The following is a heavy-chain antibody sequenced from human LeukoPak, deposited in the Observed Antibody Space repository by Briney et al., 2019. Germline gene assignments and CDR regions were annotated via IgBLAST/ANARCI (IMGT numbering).Heavy chain of an antibody. CDR2: MNPKSGNT. CDR3: ARGQSIAASPSGPRASFDY. CDR1: GYSFPNYD. V-gene: IGHV1-8*01. Sequence: ASVTVSCKASGYSFPNYDINWVRQAPGQRLEWMGWMNPKSGNTGYAQKLQGRVTMTTDTSTSTAYMELRSLRSDDTAVYYCARGQSIAASPSGPRASFDYWGQGTLVTVSS. D-gene: IGHD6-6*01. J-gene: IGHJ4*02.